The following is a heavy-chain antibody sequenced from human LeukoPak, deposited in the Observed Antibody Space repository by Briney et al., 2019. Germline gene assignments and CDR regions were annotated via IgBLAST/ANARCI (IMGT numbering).Heavy chain of an antibody. CDR2: MNPNSGNT. J-gene: IGHJ4*02. V-gene: IGHV1-8*01. Sequence: GASVKVSCKASGYTFTSYDINWVRQATGQGLEWMGWMNPNSGNTGYAQKFQGRVTMTRNTSISTAYMGLSSLRSEDTAVYYCARGIRDSSSLSPRHSRLLSFDYWGQGTLVTVSS. CDR1: GYTFTSYD. CDR3: ARGIRDSSSLSPRHSRLLSFDY. D-gene: IGHD6-13*01.